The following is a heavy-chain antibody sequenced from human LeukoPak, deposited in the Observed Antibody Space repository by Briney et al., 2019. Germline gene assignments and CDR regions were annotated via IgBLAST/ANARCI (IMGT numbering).Heavy chain of an antibody. CDR3: AREFEGYDDYSDSYYGMDV. J-gene: IGHJ6*02. CDR1: GSTFIIDT. Sequence: VASVTVSCTSSGSTFIIDTISWVRQAPGQGLEWMGRISPILGLRNFAQKFQGRVTITADKSTSTAYMELSSLRSEDTAVYYCAREFEGYDDYSDSYYGMDVWGRGTTVTVSS. V-gene: IGHV1-69*04. CDR2: ISPILGLR. D-gene: IGHD4-17*01.